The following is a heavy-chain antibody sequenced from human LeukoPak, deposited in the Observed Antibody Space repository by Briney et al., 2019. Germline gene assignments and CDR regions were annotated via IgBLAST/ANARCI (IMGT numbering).Heavy chain of an antibody. CDR1: GYTFSDYY. D-gene: IGHD6-13*01. CDR2: LNPNSGDT. J-gene: IGHJ3*02. V-gene: IGHV1-2*02. CDR3: ATSTKYSISWGAFDI. Sequence: ASVKVSCKASGYTFSDYYIHWVRQAPGQGLEWMGWLNPNSGDTYSAQKFQGRVTMTRDTSISTAYMELSSLTSDDTAVYYCATSTKYSISWGAFDIWAKGQWSPSLQ.